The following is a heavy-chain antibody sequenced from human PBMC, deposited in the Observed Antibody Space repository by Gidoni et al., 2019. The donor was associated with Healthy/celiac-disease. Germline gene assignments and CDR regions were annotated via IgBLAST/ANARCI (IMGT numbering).Heavy chain of an antibody. Sequence: QVQLVESGGGVVQPGRSMRRSRAEPGFTSSSYGMHWVRQAPGKGLWWVAVICYDGSNKYYADSVKGRFTITRDNSKNTLYLQMNSLRAEDTAVYYCARGVGTVAGTLDYWGQGTLVTVSS. CDR1: GFTSSSYG. CDR2: ICYDGSNK. CDR3: ARGVGTVAGTLDY. J-gene: IGHJ4*02. V-gene: IGHV3-33*01. D-gene: IGHD6-19*01.